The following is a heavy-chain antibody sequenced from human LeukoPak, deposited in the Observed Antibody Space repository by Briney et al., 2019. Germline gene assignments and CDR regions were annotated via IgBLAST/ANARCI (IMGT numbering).Heavy chain of an antibody. CDR3: ARTYYDILTGYSNWFDP. D-gene: IGHD3-9*01. CDR2: IYYSGST. CDR1: GGSISSHY. Sequence: SETLSLTCSVSGGSISSHYWSWIRQPPGKGLEWIGYIYYSGSTKYNPSLKSRVTISVDTSKNQFSLKLSSVTAADTAVYYCARTYYDILTGYSNWFDPWGQGTLVTVSS. J-gene: IGHJ5*02. V-gene: IGHV4-59*08.